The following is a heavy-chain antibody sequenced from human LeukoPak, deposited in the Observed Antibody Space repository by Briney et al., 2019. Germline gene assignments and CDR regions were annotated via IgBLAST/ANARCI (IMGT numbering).Heavy chain of an antibody. CDR3: ARALKGPMVRGVDY. D-gene: IGHD3-10*01. Sequence: PGGSLRLSCAASGFTFSSYAMHWVRQAPGKGLEWVAVISYDGSNKYYADSVKGRFTISRDNSKNTLYLQMNSLRAEDTAVYYCARALKGPMVRGVDYWGQGTLVTVSS. CDR1: GFTFSSYA. J-gene: IGHJ4*02. CDR2: ISYDGSNK. V-gene: IGHV3-30*04.